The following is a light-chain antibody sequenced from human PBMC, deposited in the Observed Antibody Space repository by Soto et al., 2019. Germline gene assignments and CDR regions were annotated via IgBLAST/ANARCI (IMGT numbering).Light chain of an antibody. CDR1: QSLSRSS. CDR2: GAS. Sequence: EVVLTQSPGTLSLSPGDRATLSCRASQSLSRSSLAWYQQKPGRAPRLLIYGASSRATGIPDRFSGSGSGTDFTLTISRLEPEDFAVYYCHQYGTSPPTWTFGQGTKVDIK. J-gene: IGKJ1*01. CDR3: HQYGTSPPTWT. V-gene: IGKV3-20*01.